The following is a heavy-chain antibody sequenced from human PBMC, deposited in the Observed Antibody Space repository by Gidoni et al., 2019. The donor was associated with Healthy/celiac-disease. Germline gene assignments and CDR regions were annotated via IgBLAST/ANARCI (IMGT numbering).Heavy chain of an antibody. Sequence: QVQLQQWGAGLLKPSETLSLTCAVYGGSFSGYYWSWIRQPPGKGLEWIGEINHSGSTNYNPSLKSRVTISVDTPKNQFSLKLSSVTAADTAVYYCATRIAARPFYYYGMDVWGQGTTVTVSS. CDR3: ATRIAARPFYYYGMDV. CDR2: INHSGST. V-gene: IGHV4-34*01. CDR1: GGSFSGYY. J-gene: IGHJ6*02. D-gene: IGHD6-6*01.